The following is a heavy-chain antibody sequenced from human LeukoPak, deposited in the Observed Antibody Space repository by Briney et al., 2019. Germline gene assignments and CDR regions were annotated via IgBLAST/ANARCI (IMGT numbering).Heavy chain of an antibody. CDR1: GFIFDDYA. V-gene: IGHV3-9*03. Sequence: GGSLRLSCVASGFIFDDYAMHWVRHAPGKGLEWVSGISWNSGDIGYADSVKGRFTISRDNARNSLYLQMNSLRAEDMALYYCAKERPRYQVLSAFDIWGQGTMVTVSS. D-gene: IGHD2-2*01. CDR2: ISWNSGDI. CDR3: AKERPRYQVLSAFDI. J-gene: IGHJ3*02.